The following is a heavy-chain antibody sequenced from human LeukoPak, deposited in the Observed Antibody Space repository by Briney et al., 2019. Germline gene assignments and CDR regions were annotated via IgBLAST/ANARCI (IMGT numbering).Heavy chain of an antibody. CDR1: GYTFTSYY. J-gene: IGHJ4*02. V-gene: IGHV1-46*01. D-gene: IGHD6-19*01. Sequence: ASVKVSCKASGYTFTSYYMHWVRQAPGQGLEWMGIINPSGGSTSYAQKFQGRVTMTRDTSTSTVYMELSSLRSEDTAVYYCARDLGYSSGWYPPTGYWGQGTLVTVSS. CDR3: ARDLGYSSGWYPPTGY. CDR2: INPSGGST.